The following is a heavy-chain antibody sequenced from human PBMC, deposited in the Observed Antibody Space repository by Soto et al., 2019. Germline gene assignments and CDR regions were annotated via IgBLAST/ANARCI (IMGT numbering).Heavy chain of an antibody. D-gene: IGHD3-22*01. Sequence: GGSLRLSCAVTGFSFNNYAMNWVRQAPGKGLEWVSSISGGGTGTYSADAVKGRFTISSDKSRNTVYLQMSSLRADDTAVYYCAKGXYYDNVGNWVANQAFDSWGPGSLVTVSS. CDR3: AKGXYYDNVGNWVANQAFDS. CDR1: GFSFNNYA. J-gene: IGHJ4*02. V-gene: IGHV3-23*01. CDR2: ISGGGTGT.